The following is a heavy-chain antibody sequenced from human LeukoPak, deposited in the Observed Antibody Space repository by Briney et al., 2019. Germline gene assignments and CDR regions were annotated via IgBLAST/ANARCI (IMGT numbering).Heavy chain of an antibody. D-gene: IGHD5-24*01. CDR2: IYYSGSP. CDR1: GGSISSGDYY. Sequence: SETLSLTCTVSGGSISSGDYYWSWIRQPPGKGLEWIGYIYYSGSPYYNPSLKSRVTIAVDTSKNQFSLKLSSVTAADTAVYYCARVDPTRGWFDPWGQGTLVTVSS. V-gene: IGHV4-30-4*08. J-gene: IGHJ5*02. CDR3: ARVDPTRGWFDP.